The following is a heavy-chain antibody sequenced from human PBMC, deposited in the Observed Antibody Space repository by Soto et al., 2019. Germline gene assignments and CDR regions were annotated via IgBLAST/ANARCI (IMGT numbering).Heavy chain of an antibody. CDR3: AREVGVGWFDP. Sequence: GSLRLSCAASGFTFSSYEMNWVRQAPGKGLEWVSYISSSGSTIYYADSVKGRFTISRDNAKNSLYLQMNSLGAEDTAVYYCAREVGVGWFDPWRQRTLVTVSS. V-gene: IGHV3-48*03. D-gene: IGHD3-10*01. J-gene: IGHJ5*02. CDR2: ISSSGSTI. CDR1: GFTFSSYE.